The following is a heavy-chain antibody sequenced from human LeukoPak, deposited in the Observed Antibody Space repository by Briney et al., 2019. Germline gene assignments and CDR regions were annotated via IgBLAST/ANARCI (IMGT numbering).Heavy chain of an antibody. CDR1: GYSISSGYY. D-gene: IGHD6-6*01. Sequence: SETLSLTCTVSGYSISSGYYWGWIRQPPGKGLEWIGSIYHSGSTYYNPSLKSRVTISVDTSKNQFSLKLSSVTAADTAVYYCAREDLEYSSSSAFDCWGQGTLVTVSS. CDR2: IYHSGST. CDR3: AREDLEYSSSSAFDC. V-gene: IGHV4-38-2*02. J-gene: IGHJ4*02.